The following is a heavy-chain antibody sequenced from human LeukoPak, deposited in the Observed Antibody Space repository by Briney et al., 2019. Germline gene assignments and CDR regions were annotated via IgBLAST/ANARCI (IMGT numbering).Heavy chain of an antibody. CDR1: GFTFSTYS. J-gene: IGHJ4*02. CDR3: ARGKVGYSYFDY. CDR2: ISSSSGYI. D-gene: IGHD5-18*01. Sequence: GGSLRLSCAASGFTFSTYSMNWVRQAPGKGLEWVSSISSSSGYIHYADSVKGRFNISRDNAKNSLYLQMNSLRDTDTAVYYCARGKVGYSYFDYWGQGTLVTVSS. V-gene: IGHV3-21*01.